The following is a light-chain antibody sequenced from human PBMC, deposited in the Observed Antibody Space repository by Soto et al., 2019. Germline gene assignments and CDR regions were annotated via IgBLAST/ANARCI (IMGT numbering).Light chain of an antibody. V-gene: IGLV2-8*01. CDR2: EVY. CDR3: RSYVGTNSYV. J-gene: IGLJ1*01. CDR1: SSVVGGYNY. Sequence: QSVLTQPPSASGSPGQSVTISCTGTSSVVGGYNYVSWYQHHPGKAPKLIIYEVYKRPSGVPDRFSGSKSGNTAALTVSGLQAEDEADYYCRSYVGTNSYVFGTGTKVTVL.